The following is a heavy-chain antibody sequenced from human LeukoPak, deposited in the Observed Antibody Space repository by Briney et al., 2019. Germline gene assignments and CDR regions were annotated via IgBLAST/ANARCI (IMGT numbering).Heavy chain of an antibody. V-gene: IGHV1-18*01. Sequence: HGASVKVSCKASGYTFTSYGISWVRQAPGQGLEWMGWISAYNGNTNYAQKLQGRVTMTTDTSTSTAYMELRSLRSDDTAVYYCARHYDFWSGYSPPFDYWGQGTLVTVSS. CDR3: ARHYDFWSGYSPPFDY. CDR1: GYTFTSYG. D-gene: IGHD3-3*01. CDR2: ISAYNGNT. J-gene: IGHJ4*02.